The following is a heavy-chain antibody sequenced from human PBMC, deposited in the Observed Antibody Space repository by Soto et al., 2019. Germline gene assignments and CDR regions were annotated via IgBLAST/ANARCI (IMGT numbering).Heavy chain of an antibody. CDR2: FYYTGGT. CDR1: GGSVSSSSYY. V-gene: IGHV4-39*01. Sequence: ETLSLTCPVPGGSVSSSSYYWGWVRQPPGGGLEWIGTFYYTGGTYYNPSLNSRVPISINTSKNQFSLRLSSVTAADTATSYCASPLPLALSPLEADFRQHWSLGTRVSVSS. J-gene: IGHJ1*01. CDR3: ASPLPLALSPLEADFRQH. D-gene: IGHD2-15*01.